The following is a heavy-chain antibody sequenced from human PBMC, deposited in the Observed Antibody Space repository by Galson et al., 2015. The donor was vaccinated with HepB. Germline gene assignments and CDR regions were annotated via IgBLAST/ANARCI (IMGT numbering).Heavy chain of an antibody. V-gene: IGHV1-58*01. Sequence: SVKVSCKASGFTFTSSAVQWVRQARGQRLEWIGWIVVGSGNTDYAQQFQERVTITRDMSTSTVYMELSSLRSEDTAVYYCAAAGGGPGFMVRPRGGMDVWGQGPTVTVSS. CDR3: AAAGGGPGFMVRPRGGMDV. CDR1: GFTFTSSA. J-gene: IGHJ6*02. D-gene: IGHD3-10*01. CDR2: IVVGSGNT.